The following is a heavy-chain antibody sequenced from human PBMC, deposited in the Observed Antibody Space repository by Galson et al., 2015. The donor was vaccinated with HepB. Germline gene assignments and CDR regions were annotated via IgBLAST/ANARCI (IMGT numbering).Heavy chain of an antibody. CDR2: IKSKTDGGTT. V-gene: IGHV3-15*01. CDR3: TSPLRWRRGDAFDI. J-gene: IGHJ3*02. CDR1: GFTFSNAW. Sequence: SLRLSCAASGFTFSNAWMSWVRQAPGKGLEWVGRIKSKTDGGTTDYAAPVKGRFTISRDDSKNTLYLQMNSLKTEDTAVYYCTSPLRWRRGDAFDIWGQGTMVTVSS. D-gene: IGHD4-23*01.